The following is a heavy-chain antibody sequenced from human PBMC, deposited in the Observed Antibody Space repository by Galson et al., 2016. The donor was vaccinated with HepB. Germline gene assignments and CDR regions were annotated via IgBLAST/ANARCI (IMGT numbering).Heavy chain of an antibody. J-gene: IGHJ4*02. CDR1: GFTFSSYA. CDR2: ISASGGST. Sequence: SLRLSCAASGFTFSSYAMSWVRQAPGKGLKWVSAISASGGSTYYADSVKGRFTISRDYSNTLYLQMNSLRAEDTAIYYCAKDLYGGWGQGTLVTVSS. V-gene: IGHV3-23*01. D-gene: IGHD3-16*01. CDR3: AKDLYGG.